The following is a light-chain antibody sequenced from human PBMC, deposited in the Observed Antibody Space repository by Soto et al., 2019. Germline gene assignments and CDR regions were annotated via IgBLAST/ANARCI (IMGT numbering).Light chain of an antibody. Sequence: IQMTQSPSSLSASVGDRITITCRASQSIKNDLGWYQQTPRKAPKLLIYAASSLESGVPTRFSGSGSGTDFTLTISSLQPEDFATYYCLQDYDNPWTFGQGTKVEIK. V-gene: IGKV1-6*01. CDR2: AAS. J-gene: IGKJ1*01. CDR1: QSIKND. CDR3: LQDYDNPWT.